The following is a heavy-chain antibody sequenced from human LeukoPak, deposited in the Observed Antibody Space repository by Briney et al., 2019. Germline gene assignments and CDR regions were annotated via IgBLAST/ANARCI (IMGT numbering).Heavy chain of an antibody. CDR1: GFTFSSYA. J-gene: IGHJ6*04. Sequence: GRSLRLSCAASGFTFSSYAMHWVRQAPGKGLEWVAVIWYDGSNKYYADSVKGRFTISRDNSKNTLYLQMNSLRAEDTAVYYCAREYYSGYDLWPHYYYYGMDVWGKGTTVTVSS. D-gene: IGHD5-12*01. CDR2: IWYDGSNK. V-gene: IGHV3-33*08. CDR3: AREYYSGYDLWPHYYYYGMDV.